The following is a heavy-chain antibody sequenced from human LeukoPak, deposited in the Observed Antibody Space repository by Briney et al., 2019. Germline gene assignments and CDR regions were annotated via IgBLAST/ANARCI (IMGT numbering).Heavy chain of an antibody. CDR1: GFTFSSYG. CDR2: IWYDGSNK. Sequence: GRSLRLSCAASGFTFSSYGMHWVRQAPGKGLEWVAVIWYDGSNKYYADSVKGRFTISRDNSKNTLYLQMNSLRAEDTAVYYCAKDAAKYSSVAYYFDYWGQGTLVTVSS. D-gene: IGHD6-25*01. CDR3: AKDAAKYSSVAYYFDY. J-gene: IGHJ4*02. V-gene: IGHV3-33*06.